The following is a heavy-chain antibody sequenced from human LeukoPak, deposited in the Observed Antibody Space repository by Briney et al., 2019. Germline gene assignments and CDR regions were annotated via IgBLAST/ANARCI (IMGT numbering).Heavy chain of an antibody. J-gene: IGHJ3*02. D-gene: IGHD6-19*01. CDR2: IYYSGST. V-gene: IGHV4-59*01. Sequence: SETLSLTCTVSGGSISSYYWSWIRQPPGRGLEWIGYIYYSGSTNYNPSLKSRVTISVDTSKNQFSLKLSSVTAADTAVYYCARLQAGLAGHAFDIWGQGTMVTVPS. CDR3: ARLQAGLAGHAFDI. CDR1: GGSISSYY.